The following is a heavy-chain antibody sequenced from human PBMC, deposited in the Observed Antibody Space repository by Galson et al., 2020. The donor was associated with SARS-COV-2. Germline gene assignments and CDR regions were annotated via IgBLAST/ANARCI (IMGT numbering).Heavy chain of an antibody. Sequence: ASVKVSCKASGYIFTGYYVHWVRQAPGQGLEWMGWINPNSGGTKYAQKFQARVTMTRDTSVSTVYMELSRLRSDDTAVYYCARPYSSSWFDAFDLWGQGTVVSVSS. D-gene: IGHD6-13*01. V-gene: IGHV1-2*02. CDR1: GYIFTGYY. CDR3: ARPYSSSWFDAFDL. J-gene: IGHJ3*01. CDR2: INPNSGGT.